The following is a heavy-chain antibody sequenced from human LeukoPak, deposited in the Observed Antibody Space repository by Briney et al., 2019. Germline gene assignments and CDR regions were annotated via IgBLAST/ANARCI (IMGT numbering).Heavy chain of an antibody. V-gene: IGHV1-69*01. CDR1: GGTFSSYA. CDR3: ARGRYYYDSSGYYELDY. Sequence: SVKVSCKASGGTFSSYAISWVRQAPGQGLEWMGGIIPIFGTANYAQKFQGRVTITAGESTSTAYMELSSLRSEDTAVYYCARGRYYYDSSGYYELDYWGQGTLVTVSS. J-gene: IGHJ4*02. D-gene: IGHD3-22*01. CDR2: IIPIFGTA.